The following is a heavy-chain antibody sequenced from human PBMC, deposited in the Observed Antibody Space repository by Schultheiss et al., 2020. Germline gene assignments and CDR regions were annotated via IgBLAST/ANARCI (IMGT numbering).Heavy chain of an antibody. CDR1: GYTFTSYD. D-gene: IGHD6-19*01. Sequence: ASVKVSCKASGYTFTSYDINWVRQATGQGLGWMGWMNPNSGNTGYAQKFQGRVTMTRNTSISTAYMELSSLRSEDTAVYYCARDRSRQWLADYYYYYGMDVWSQGTTVTVSS. CDR3: ARDRSRQWLADYYYYYGMDV. CDR2: MNPNSGNT. V-gene: IGHV1-8*01. J-gene: IGHJ6*02.